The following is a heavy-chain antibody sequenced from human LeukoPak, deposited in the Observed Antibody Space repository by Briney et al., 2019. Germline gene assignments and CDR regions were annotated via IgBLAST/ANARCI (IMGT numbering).Heavy chain of an antibody. CDR1: GFTVVSIH. D-gene: IGHD3-9*01. V-gene: IGHV3-66*01. CDR2: IYNGDNT. J-gene: IGHJ4*02. Sequence: PGGSLRLSCAVSGFTVVSIHMARVRQTPGKGLEWVAVIYNGDNTNYADSVRGRLTISRDNSKNTLYLQMNSLRAEDTAVYYCARASQRLAFDYWGQGTLVTVSP. CDR3: ARASQRLAFDY.